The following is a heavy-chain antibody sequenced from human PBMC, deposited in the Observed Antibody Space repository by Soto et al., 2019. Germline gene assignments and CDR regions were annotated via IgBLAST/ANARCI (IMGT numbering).Heavy chain of an antibody. CDR2: INHSGST. CDR3: ARGSLIAAADY. V-gene: IGHV4-34*01. CDR1: GGSFSGYY. J-gene: IGHJ4*02. D-gene: IGHD6-13*01. Sequence: QVQLHQWGAGLLKPSETLSLTCAVYGGSFSGYYWSWIRQPPGKGLEWIGEINHSGSTNYNPSLKSRVTISVDTSKNQFSLKLSSVTAADTAVYYCARGSLIAAADYWGQGTLVTVSS.